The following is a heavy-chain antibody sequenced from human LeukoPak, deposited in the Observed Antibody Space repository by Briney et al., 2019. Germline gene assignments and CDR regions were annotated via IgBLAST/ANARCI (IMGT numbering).Heavy chain of an antibody. J-gene: IGHJ4*02. V-gene: IGHV4-31*03. Sequence: SETLSLTCTVSGGSISSGGYYWSWIRQHPGKGLEWIGYIYYSGSTYYNPSLKSRVTISVDTSKNQFSLKLSSVTAADTAVYYCARLGYNYYDSSGYPYWGQGTLVTVSS. CDR3: ARLGYNYYDSSGYPY. CDR2: IYYSGST. CDR1: GGSISSGGYY. D-gene: IGHD3-22*01.